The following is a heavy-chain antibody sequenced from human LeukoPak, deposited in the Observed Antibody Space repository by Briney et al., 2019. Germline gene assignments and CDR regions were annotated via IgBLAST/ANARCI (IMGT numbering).Heavy chain of an antibody. CDR2: IYYSGST. V-gene: IGHV4-59*12. CDR1: GGSISNKY. CDR3: AREGPNPAMYYYGSGSPIWGAYYFDY. Sequence: SETLSLTCTVSGGSISNKYWSWIRQPPGKGPEWIGYIYYSGSTNYNPSLKSRVTILVDTSKNQFSLKLSSVTAADTAVYYCAREGPNPAMYYYGSGSPIWGAYYFDYWGQGTLVTVSS. D-gene: IGHD3-10*01. J-gene: IGHJ4*02.